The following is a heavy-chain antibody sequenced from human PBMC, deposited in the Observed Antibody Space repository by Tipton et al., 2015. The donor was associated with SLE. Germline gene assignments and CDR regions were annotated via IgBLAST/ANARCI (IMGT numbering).Heavy chain of an antibody. CDR2: IYHSGST. D-gene: IGHD3-3*01. CDR3: ARLRGGDYDFWSGYYRRWFDP. V-gene: IGHV4-4*02. J-gene: IGHJ5*02. CDR1: GGSISSSNW. Sequence: SLRLSCAVSGGSISSSNWWSWVRQPPGKGLEWIGEIYHSGSTNYNPSLKSRVTISVDKSKNQFSLKLSSVTAADTAVYYCARLRGGDYDFWSGYYRRWFDPWGQGTLVTVSS.